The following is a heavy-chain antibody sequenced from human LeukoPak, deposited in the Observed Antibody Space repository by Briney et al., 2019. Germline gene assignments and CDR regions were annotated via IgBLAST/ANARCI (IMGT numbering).Heavy chain of an antibody. V-gene: IGHV3-49*03. CDR1: GFTFEDYA. J-gene: IGHJ3*02. D-gene: IGHD3-10*01. CDR3: ARVGRDRGFDI. Sequence: GGSLRLSCTSSGFTFEDYALTWLRQAPGKGLEWLCFIRTKFYGGTADYAASGKDRFTISRNDYKNIAYLQMDGLKSEDTALYYCARVGRDRGFDIWGQGTAVTVSS. CDR2: IRTKFYGGTA.